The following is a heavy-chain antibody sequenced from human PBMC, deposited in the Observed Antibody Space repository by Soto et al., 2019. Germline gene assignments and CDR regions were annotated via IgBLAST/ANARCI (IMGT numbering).Heavy chain of an antibody. CDR3: ASGLKEYYAVAV. Sequence: EVQLVESGGGLVQPGGSLRLSCAASGFTFTTYWMHWVRQAPGKGLVWVSRIEFDGTTTNYADSVKGRFTISRDDAKSTVDVPMDSLTAKVSAVDYCASGLKEYYAVAVFGVCTTVTVSS. CDR1: GFTFTTYW. D-gene: IGHD3-22*01. V-gene: IGHV3-74*01. CDR2: IEFDGTTT. J-gene: IGHJ6*02.